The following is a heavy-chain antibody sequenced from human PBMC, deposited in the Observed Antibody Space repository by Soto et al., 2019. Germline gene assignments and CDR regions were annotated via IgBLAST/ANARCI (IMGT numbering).Heavy chain of an antibody. CDR3: ARWRAPTYYYDSSGYYTGRGGDAFDI. CDR1: GDSVSSNSAA. V-gene: IGHV6-1*01. J-gene: IGHJ3*02. D-gene: IGHD3-22*01. CDR2: TYYRSKWYN. Sequence: PSQTLSLTCAISGDSVSSNSAAWNWIRQSPSRGLEWLGRTYYRSKWYNDYAVSVKSRITINPDTSKNQFSLQLNSVTPEDTAVYYCARWRAPTYYYDSSGYYTGRGGDAFDIWGQGTMVTVSS.